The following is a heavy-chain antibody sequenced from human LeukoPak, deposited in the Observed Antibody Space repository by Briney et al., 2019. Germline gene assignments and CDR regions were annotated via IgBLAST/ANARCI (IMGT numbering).Heavy chain of an antibody. J-gene: IGHJ4*02. D-gene: IGHD2-21*01. CDR3: ARTLLGWRFDY. CDR1: GGSISSSGYY. Sequence: PSETLSLTCTDSGGSISSSGYYWGWVRQPPGKGLEWIGTFYYSGNTYYNPSLKSRVTISVDTSKNQFSLKLSSVTAADTAVYYCARTLLGWRFDYWGQGTLVTVSS. V-gene: IGHV4-39*01. CDR2: FYYSGNT.